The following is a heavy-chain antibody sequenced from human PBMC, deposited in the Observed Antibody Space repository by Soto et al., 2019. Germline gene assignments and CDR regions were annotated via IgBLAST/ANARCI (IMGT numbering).Heavy chain of an antibody. CDR1: GYTFTSYG. V-gene: IGHV1-18*01. CDR2: ISAYNGNT. CDR3: ARSENTMVRGVIITSPDYDY. D-gene: IGHD3-10*01. J-gene: IGHJ4*02. Sequence: ASVKVSCKASGYTFTSYGISWVRQAPGQGLEWMGWISAYNGNTNYAQKLQGRVTMTTDTSTSTAYMELRSLRSDDTAVYYCARSENTMVRGVIITSPDYDYWGQGTLVTVSS.